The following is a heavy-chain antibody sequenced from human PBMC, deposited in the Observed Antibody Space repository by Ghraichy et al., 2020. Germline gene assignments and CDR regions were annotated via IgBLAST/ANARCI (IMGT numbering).Heavy chain of an antibody. CDR2: INHSGRT. CDR3: ARADEDTAMVTFDY. CDR1: DYSISSVHY. Sequence: SETLSLTCAVSDYSISSVHYWGWIRQPPGRGLEWIGSINHSGRTYYNPSLKSRVTISVDTSKNQFSLKLSSVTAADMAVYYCARADEDTAMVTFDYWGQGTLVTVSS. D-gene: IGHD5-18*01. V-gene: IGHV4-38-2*01. J-gene: IGHJ4*02.